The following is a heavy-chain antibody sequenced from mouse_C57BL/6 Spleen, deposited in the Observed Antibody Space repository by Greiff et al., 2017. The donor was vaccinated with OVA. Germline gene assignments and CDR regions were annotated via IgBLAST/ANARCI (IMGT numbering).Heavy chain of an antibody. V-gene: IGHV2-2*01. CDR2: IWSGGST. Sequence: QVQLKESGPGLVQPSQSLSITCTVSGFSLTSYGVHWVRQSPGKGLEWLGVIWSGGSTDYNAAFISRLSISKDNSKSQVFFKMNSQQADETAIYYCTRNGMITTDGFAYWGQGTLVTVSA. D-gene: IGHD2-4*01. CDR3: TRNGMITTDGFAY. CDR1: GFSLTSYG. J-gene: IGHJ3*01.